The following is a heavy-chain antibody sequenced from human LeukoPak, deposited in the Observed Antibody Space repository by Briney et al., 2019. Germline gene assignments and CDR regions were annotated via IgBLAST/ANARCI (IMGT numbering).Heavy chain of an antibody. V-gene: IGHV3-21*01. Sequence: GGSLRLSCAASGFTFSSYSMNWVRQAPGKGLEWVSSISSSRSYIYYADSVKGRFTISRDNAKNSLYLQMNSLRAEDTAVYYCARAPLWFGQYYFDYWGQGTLVTVSS. CDR3: ARAPLWFGQYYFDY. CDR2: ISSSRSYI. CDR1: GFTFSSYS. D-gene: IGHD3-10*01. J-gene: IGHJ4*02.